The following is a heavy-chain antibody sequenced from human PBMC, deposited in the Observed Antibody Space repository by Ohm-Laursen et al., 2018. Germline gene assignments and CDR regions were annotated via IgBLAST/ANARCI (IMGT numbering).Heavy chain of an antibody. Sequence: SLRLSCTASGFTFSSYAMSWVRQAPGKGLEWVSAISGSGGSTYYADSVKGRFTTSRDNSKNTLFLQMNSLRAEDTAVYYCSGGSGTYSHDYWGQGTLVTVSS. CDR3: SGGSGTYSHDY. V-gene: IGHV3-23*01. D-gene: IGHD3-10*01. CDR1: GFTFSSYA. J-gene: IGHJ4*02. CDR2: ISGSGGST.